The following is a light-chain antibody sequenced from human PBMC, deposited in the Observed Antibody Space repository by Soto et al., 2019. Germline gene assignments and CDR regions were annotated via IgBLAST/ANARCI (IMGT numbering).Light chain of an antibody. V-gene: IGKV3-20*01. CDR3: QQYGSSLIT. Sequence: EIVLTQSPVTLSLSPGERATLSCSASQTVSSSSLAWYQQKPGQAPRLLIYSSSIRATGIPDRFSGSGSGTDFTLTISSLEPEDFAVYYCQQYGSSLITFGQGTLLE. CDR2: SSS. J-gene: IGKJ5*01. CDR1: QTVSSSS.